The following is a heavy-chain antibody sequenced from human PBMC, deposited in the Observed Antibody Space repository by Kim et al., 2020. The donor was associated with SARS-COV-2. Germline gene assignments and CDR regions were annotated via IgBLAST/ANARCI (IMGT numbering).Heavy chain of an antibody. CDR3: ARTGYYGMDV. V-gene: IGHV4-39*01. CDR2: ST. J-gene: IGHJ6*02. D-gene: IGHD1-1*01. Sequence: STYDNPALKRRVTISVDTSKNQFYLKLSSVTAADTAGYYCARTGYYGMDVWGQGTTVTVSS.